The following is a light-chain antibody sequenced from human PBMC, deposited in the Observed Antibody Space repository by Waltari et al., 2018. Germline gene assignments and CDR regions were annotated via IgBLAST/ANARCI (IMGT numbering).Light chain of an antibody. J-gene: IGKJ2*01. Sequence: DVQMTQSPSTLSASVGDTVTITCRASQSIMSWLVWYQQKAGKAPKVLISKASTVESGVPSRFSGSESGTEFTLTISNLQPDDSATYYCQQYNTYYTFGQGTIVEIK. CDR2: KAS. CDR1: QSIMSW. CDR3: QQYNTYYT. V-gene: IGKV1-5*03.